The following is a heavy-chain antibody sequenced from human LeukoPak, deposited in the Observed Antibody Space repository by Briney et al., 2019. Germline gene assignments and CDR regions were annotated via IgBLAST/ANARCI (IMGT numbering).Heavy chain of an antibody. CDR2: IYSGGST. J-gene: IGHJ3*02. CDR3: ARDAGPVDAFDI. Sequence: GRSLRLSCAASGFTFSSYGMHWVRQAPGKGLEWVSVIYSGGSTYYADSVKGRFTISRDNSKNTLYLQMNSLRAEDTAVYYCARDAGPVDAFDIWGQGTMVTVSS. V-gene: IGHV3-66*01. CDR1: GFTFSSYG.